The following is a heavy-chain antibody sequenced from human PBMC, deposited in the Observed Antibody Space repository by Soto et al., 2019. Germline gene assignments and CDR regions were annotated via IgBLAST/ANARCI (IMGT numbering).Heavy chain of an antibody. CDR2: ISAYNGNT. J-gene: IGHJ6*02. V-gene: IGHV1-18*01. D-gene: IGHD6-19*01. CDR3: ARAKVGSGWYRYQGIYGMDV. CDR1: GYTFTSYG. Sequence: GASVKVSCKASGYTFTSYGISWVRQAPGQGLEWMGWISAYNGNTNYAQKLQGRVTMTTDTSTSIAYMELRSLRSDDTAVYYCARAKVGSGWYRYQGIYGMDVWGQGTTVTVSS.